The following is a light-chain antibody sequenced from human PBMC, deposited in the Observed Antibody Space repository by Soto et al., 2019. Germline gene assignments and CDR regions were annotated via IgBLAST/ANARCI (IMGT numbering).Light chain of an antibody. CDR1: QGLSSD. CDR2: DAS. V-gene: IGKV1-27*01. J-gene: IGKJ4*01. Sequence: DIQMTQSPSSLSASLGDRVTIXXRASQGLSSDLAWYQQKPGKVPKLXIYDASTLQSGVPSRFSGSGSGTDFTLTISSLQPEDVATYYCQKYNSVPLTFGGGTKVDIK. CDR3: QKYNSVPLT.